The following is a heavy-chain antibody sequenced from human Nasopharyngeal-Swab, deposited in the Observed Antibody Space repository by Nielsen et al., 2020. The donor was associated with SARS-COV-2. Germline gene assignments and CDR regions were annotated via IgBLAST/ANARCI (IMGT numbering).Heavy chain of an antibody. D-gene: IGHD5-12*01. CDR1: GGSISSFY. CDR3: ARDSYYDVGFDS. CDR2: IFYNGNT. V-gene: IGHV4-59*13. Sequence: SETLSLTCTVPGGSISSFYWHWIRQTPGKGLEWIGYIFYNGNTKYNPSLKSRVTISLDTPMNQFSLKLSSVTAADSAVYFCARDSYYDVGFDSWGPGTLVTVSS. J-gene: IGHJ4*02.